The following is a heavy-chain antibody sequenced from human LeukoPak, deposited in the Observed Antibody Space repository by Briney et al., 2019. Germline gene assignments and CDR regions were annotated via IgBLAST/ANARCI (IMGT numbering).Heavy chain of an antibody. CDR1: GDSISSYY. Sequence: PSETLSLTCTVSGDSISSYYWSWIRQPPGKGLEWIGYIYSSGTTNYNPSLKSRVTISVDTSKNQFSLKLSSVTAADTAVYYCARGPSSSEYDAFDIWGQGTKVTVSS. CDR2: IYSSGTT. D-gene: IGHD6-13*01. J-gene: IGHJ3*02. V-gene: IGHV4-59*01. CDR3: ARGPSSSEYDAFDI.